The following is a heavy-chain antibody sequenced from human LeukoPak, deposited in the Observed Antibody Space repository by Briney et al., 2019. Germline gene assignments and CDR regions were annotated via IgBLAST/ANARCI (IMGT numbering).Heavy chain of an antibody. J-gene: IGHJ6*03. Sequence: ASVKVSCKASGYTFTSYDINWVRQATGQGLEWMGWMNPNSGNTGYAQKFQGRVTMTRNTSISTAYMELSSLRSEDTAVYYCARGVGDYYYGSGFDYYYYYMDVWGKGTTVTISS. V-gene: IGHV1-8*01. CDR1: GYTFTSYD. D-gene: IGHD3-10*01. CDR2: MNPNSGNT. CDR3: ARGVGDYYYGSGFDYYYYYMDV.